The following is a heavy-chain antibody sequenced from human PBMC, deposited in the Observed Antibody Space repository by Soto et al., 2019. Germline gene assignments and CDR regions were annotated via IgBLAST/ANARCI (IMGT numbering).Heavy chain of an antibody. Sequence: QLHLVESGGGLVKPGGSLRLSCEASGITFSDFFMTWVRQAPGKGLEWVSYISASSRYTSYADSVKGRFTISRDNAKNSLYLQMNSLRADDTAVYYCASLRTGYYDILTGFGAFDVWGQGTMVTASS. V-gene: IGHV3-11*06. CDR3: ASLRTGYYDILTGFGAFDV. D-gene: IGHD3-9*01. CDR2: ISASSRYT. CDR1: GITFSDFF. J-gene: IGHJ3*01.